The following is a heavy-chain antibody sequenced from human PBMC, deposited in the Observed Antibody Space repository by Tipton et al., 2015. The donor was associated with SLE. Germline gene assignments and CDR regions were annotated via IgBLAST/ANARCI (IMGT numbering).Heavy chain of an antibody. CDR2: IIPDFGVP. Sequence: QLVQSGAEVKRPGSSVKVSCKVSGVTLSNSAFSWVRQAPGQGLEWMGGIIPDFGVPDYAQDFQGRVSITKDESTSTAYMELSSLTSEDTAVYYCARTLGIYGTIYSYYYMDVWGNGTTVTVSS. CDR1: GVTLSNSA. V-gene: IGHV1-69*05. J-gene: IGHJ6*03. CDR3: ARTLGIYGTIYSYYYMDV. D-gene: IGHD3-3*02.